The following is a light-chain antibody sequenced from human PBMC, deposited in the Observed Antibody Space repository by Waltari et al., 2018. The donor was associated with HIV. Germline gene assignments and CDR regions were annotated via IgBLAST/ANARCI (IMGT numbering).Light chain of an antibody. CDR2: DTS. J-gene: IGLJ2*01. Sequence: QAVVTQEPSLTVSPGGTVTLTCDSSPGAVTSDHSPYWFQRTPGQAPRTRIYDTSKKHSWTPARFSGSLLGGKAALTLSGAQPEDEAEYYCLLSYGGARVFGGGTKLTVL. V-gene: IGLV7-46*01. CDR1: PGAVTSDHS. CDR3: LLSYGGARV.